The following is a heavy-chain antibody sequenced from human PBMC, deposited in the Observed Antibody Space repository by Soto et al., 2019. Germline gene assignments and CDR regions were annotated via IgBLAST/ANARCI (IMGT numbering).Heavy chain of an antibody. CDR3: ARIASTTGTTGYFDY. Sequence: FGPTLVNPTQTLTLTCTFSGFSLSTSGMCASWIRQPPGKAMEWLALIDWDDDKYDSTTLKTRLTITKDTSKNQVVLTMTNMDPVDTATYYCARIASTTGTTGYFDYWGQGTLVTASS. D-gene: IGHD1-1*01. J-gene: IGHJ4*02. CDR2: IDWDDDK. V-gene: IGHV2-70*01. CDR1: GFSLSTSGMC.